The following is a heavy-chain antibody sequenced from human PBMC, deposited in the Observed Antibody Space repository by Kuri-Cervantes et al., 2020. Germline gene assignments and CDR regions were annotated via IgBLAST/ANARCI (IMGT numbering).Heavy chain of an antibody. V-gene: IGHV4-59*12. D-gene: IGHD2-15*01. J-gene: IGHJ4*02. CDR2: VYSSGTT. CDR3: ARYTYCSTGRCYEDY. Sequence: SETLSLTCNVSGDAMNTYYWSWIRQPLGKGLEWIGFVYSSGTTTYNPSLKSRVTISIDTSKNQFSLRLSSVTAADTAVYYCARYTYCSTGRCYEDYWGQGTLVTVSS. CDR1: GDAMNTYY.